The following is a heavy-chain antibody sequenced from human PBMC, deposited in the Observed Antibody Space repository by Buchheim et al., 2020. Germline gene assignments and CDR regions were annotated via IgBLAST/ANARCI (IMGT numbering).Heavy chain of an antibody. CDR3: ARLPIDYYYYYYGMDV. V-gene: IGHV5-10-1*01. CDR1: GYSFTSYW. D-gene: IGHD2-15*01. J-gene: IGHJ6*02. CDR2: IVPSDSYT. Sequence: EVQLVQSGAEVKKPGESLRISCKGSGYSFTSYWISWVRQLPGKGLEWMGRIVPSDSYTYYSPSFQGHVTISADKSISHAYSQLSSLKASDTAMYYCARLPIDYYYYYYGMDVWGQGTT.